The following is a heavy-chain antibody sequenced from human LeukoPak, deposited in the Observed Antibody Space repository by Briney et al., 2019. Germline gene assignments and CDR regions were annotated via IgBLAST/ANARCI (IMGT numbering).Heavy chain of an antibody. CDR3: AKAVYYYDSSGYSDAFDI. J-gene: IGHJ3*02. V-gene: IGHV3-30*02. Sequence: GGSLRLSCAASRFIFSSYGMHWVRQSPGKGLEWVAFIRYDGSSKYYADSVKGRFTISRDNSKNTLYLQMNSLRGEDTAVYYCAKAVYYYDSSGYSDAFDIWGQGTMVTVSS. CDR1: RFIFSSYG. D-gene: IGHD3-22*01. CDR2: IRYDGSSK.